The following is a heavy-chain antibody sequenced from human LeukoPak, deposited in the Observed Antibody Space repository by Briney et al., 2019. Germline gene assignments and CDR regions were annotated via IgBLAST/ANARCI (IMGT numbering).Heavy chain of an antibody. CDR3: ARAGGANWFDP. V-gene: IGHV4-30-4*01. CDR1: GGSISSGDYY. J-gene: IGHJ5*02. Sequence: SGTLSLTCTVSGGSISSGDYYWSWIRQPPGKGLEWIGYIYYSGSTYYNPSLKSRVTISVDTSKNQFSLKLSSVTAADTAVYYCARAGGANWFDPWGQGTLVTVSS. D-gene: IGHD3-10*01. CDR2: IYYSGST.